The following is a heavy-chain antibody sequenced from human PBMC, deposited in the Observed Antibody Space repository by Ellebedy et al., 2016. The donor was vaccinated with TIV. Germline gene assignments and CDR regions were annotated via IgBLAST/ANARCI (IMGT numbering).Heavy chain of an antibody. V-gene: IGHV3-23*01. D-gene: IGHD1-26*01. CDR1: GFPFNCIA. CDR2: IGVKT. CDR3: SKERATGSYSTDVCDI. Sequence: PGGSLRLSCAASGFPFNCIATNRVPQAPRTVLASISTIGVKTYYADSVKGRFPISRDNSRNTVYLQMNSLTAEDTAVYYCSKERATGSYSTDVCDIWGQGTMVTVSS. J-gene: IGHJ3*02.